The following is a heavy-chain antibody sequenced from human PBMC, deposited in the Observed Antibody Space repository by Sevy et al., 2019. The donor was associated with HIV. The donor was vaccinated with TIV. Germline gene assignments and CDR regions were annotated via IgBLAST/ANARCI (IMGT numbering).Heavy chain of an antibody. Sequence: ASVKVSCKASGYTFTGYYMHWVRQAPGLGLEWMGWINPNSGGTKYAQKFQGRVTMTRDTSISTAYTELSRLKSDDTAVYYCTRGPSGFSGSDLAYWGQGTLVTVSS. D-gene: IGHD3-22*01. CDR2: INPNSGGT. J-gene: IGHJ4*02. CDR1: GYTFTGYY. V-gene: IGHV1-2*02. CDR3: TRGPSGFSGSDLAY.